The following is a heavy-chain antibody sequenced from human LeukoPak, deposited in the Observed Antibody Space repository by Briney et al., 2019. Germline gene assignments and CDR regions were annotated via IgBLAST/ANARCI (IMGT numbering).Heavy chain of an antibody. CDR1: GGSFSGYY. Sequence: SETLSLTCAVYGGSFSGYYWSWIRQPPGKGLEWIGEINHSGSTNYNLSLKSRVTISVDTSKNQFSLKLSSVTAADTAVYYCARGLPYYFDYWGQGTLVTVSS. J-gene: IGHJ4*02. CDR2: INHSGST. CDR3: ARGLPYYFDY. V-gene: IGHV4-34*01.